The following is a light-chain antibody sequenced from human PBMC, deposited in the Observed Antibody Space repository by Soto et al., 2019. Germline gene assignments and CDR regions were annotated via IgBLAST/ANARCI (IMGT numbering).Light chain of an antibody. Sequence: QLVLTQSPSASASLGASVKLTCTLSSGHSNYAIAWHQQQPEKGPRYLMKINTDGSHIKGGGIPERFSGSSSGAERYLIISSLQSEDEAEYYCQTWGTGSNWVFGGGTKLTVL. CDR1: SGHSNYA. J-gene: IGLJ3*02. CDR3: QTWGTGSNWV. V-gene: IGLV4-69*01. CDR2: INTDGSH.